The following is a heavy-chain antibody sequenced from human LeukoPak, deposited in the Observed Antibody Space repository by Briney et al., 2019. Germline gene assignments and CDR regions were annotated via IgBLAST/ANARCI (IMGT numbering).Heavy chain of an antibody. CDR3: ARGFRGASFDY. V-gene: IGHV1-8*01. CDR2: MNPHSGKT. CDR1: GYPFNNYD. D-gene: IGHD1-26*01. Sequence: ASVKVSCKASGYPFNNYDINWVRQATGQGLEWMGWMNPHSGKTGYAQNFQGRVTMTRDTSISTAYMELSSLRSEDTAVYYCARGFRGASFDYWGQGTLVTVSS. J-gene: IGHJ4*02.